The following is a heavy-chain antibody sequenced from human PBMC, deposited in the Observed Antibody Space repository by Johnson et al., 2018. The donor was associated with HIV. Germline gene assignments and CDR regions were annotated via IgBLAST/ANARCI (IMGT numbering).Heavy chain of an antibody. J-gene: IGHJ3*02. D-gene: IGHD6-6*01. V-gene: IGHV3-13*01. CDR3: AKDLDSSSWGAFDI. CDR1: GFTFDDYA. CDR2: IGAAGDT. Sequence: VQLVESGGGLVQPGRSLKLSCAASGFTFDDYAMHWVRQTPGKGLEWVSAIGAAGDTYYPGSVKGRFTISRENAKNSLYLQMNSLRAEDTAVDYCAKDLDSSSWGAFDIWGQGTMVTISS.